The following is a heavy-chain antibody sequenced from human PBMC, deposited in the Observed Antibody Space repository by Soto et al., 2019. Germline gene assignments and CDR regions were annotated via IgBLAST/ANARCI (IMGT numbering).Heavy chain of an antibody. V-gene: IGHV1-2*02. J-gene: IGHJ4*02. D-gene: IGHD5-18*01. Sequence: ASVKVSCKASGYTFSDDYIQWVRQAPGQGLEWMGWINPNTNTDVINYAERFQRRVTMTSDTSVTTAYMELSGLKSDDTAVYYCARGPRKQLWVGYFDYWGQRTLVTVSS. CDR3: ARGPRKQLWVGYFDY. CDR2: INPNTNTDVI. CDR1: GYTFSDDY.